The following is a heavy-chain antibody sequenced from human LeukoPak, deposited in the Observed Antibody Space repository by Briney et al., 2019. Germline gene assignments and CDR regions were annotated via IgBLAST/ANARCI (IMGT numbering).Heavy chain of an antibody. D-gene: IGHD5-18*01. V-gene: IGHV3-7*01. CDR2: IKQDGSEK. CDR1: GFTFSSHW. J-gene: IGHJ4*02. Sequence: PGGSLRLSCVASGFTFSSHWMSWVRQAPGKGLEWVANIKQDGSEKKYVDSVKGRLTISRDNAKNSLCLQMSSLRVEDTAVYYCVRDSLVGYGHRYFDCWGQGTLVTVSS. CDR3: VRDSLVGYGHRYFDC.